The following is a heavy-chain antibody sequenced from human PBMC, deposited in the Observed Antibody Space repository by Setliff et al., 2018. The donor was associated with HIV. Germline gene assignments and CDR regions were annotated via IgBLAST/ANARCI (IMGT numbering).Heavy chain of an antibody. J-gene: IGHJ4*02. CDR3: AGSILTGYYTFGADY. D-gene: IGHD3-9*01. Sequence: ASVKVSCKASGYTFTSYYIHWVRQAPGQGLEWMGVIHPRGGSTSYAQSFQDRVTMTRDTSTSTVYMELSSLRSEDTAVYYCAGSILTGYYTFGADYWGQGTLVTVSS. CDR1: GYTFTSYY. CDR2: IHPRGGST. V-gene: IGHV1-46*01.